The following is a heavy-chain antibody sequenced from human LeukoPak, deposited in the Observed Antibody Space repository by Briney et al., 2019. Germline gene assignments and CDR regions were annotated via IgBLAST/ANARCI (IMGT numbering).Heavy chain of an antibody. V-gene: IGHV3-30-3*01. CDR2: TSYDGSKK. Sequence: PGGSLRLSCTGSGFTFSLHAMHWVRQAPGKGLEWVAFTSYDGSKKYYADSVKGRFTISRDNSENTLFLHINSLRADDTAMYYCARSSQRDYFDYWGQGTLVTVSS. J-gene: IGHJ4*02. CDR1: GFTFSLHA. CDR3: ARSSQRDYFDY.